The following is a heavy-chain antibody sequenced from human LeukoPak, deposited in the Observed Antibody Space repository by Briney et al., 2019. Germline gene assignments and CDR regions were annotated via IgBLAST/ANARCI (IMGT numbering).Heavy chain of an antibody. Sequence: SETLSLTCTVSGGSIRSRYYYWGWIRQPPGKGLEWIGSIYDSGSTYYNPSLKSRVTISVDTSKNQFSLKLNSVTAADTAVYYCARDNWNYGSSMDVWGQGTTVTVSS. V-gene: IGHV4-39*02. CDR2: IYDSGST. CDR3: ARDNWNYGSSMDV. D-gene: IGHD1-7*01. CDR1: GGSIRSRYYY. J-gene: IGHJ6*02.